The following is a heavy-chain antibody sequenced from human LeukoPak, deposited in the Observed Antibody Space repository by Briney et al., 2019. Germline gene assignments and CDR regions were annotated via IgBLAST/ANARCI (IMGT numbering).Heavy chain of an antibody. CDR2: IHQSGST. Sequence: SETLSLTCTVSGYSIRNGYFWGWVRQSPGKGLEWIGNIHQSGSTSYNPSLQSRVTISVDTSKNQFSLKLSSVTAADTAVYYCARGPVGYSSGWSHDYWGQGTLVTVSS. V-gene: IGHV4-38-2*02. J-gene: IGHJ4*02. CDR3: ARGPVGYSSGWSHDY. CDR1: GYSIRNGYF. D-gene: IGHD6-19*01.